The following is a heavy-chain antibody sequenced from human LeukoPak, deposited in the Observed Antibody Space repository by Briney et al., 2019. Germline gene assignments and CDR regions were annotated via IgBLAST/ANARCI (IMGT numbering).Heavy chain of an antibody. V-gene: IGHV4-39*01. CDR2: YYYSGRA. D-gene: IGHD2-15*01. Sequence: PSETLSLTCTVSGGSISSTSYYWGWIRQPPGKGLEWIGSYYYSGRAFYNPSLKSRVTISEDTSKDQFSLKLSSVTAADTAVYYCARRPTYCSGGRCYSDAFDIWGQGTMVTVSS. CDR3: ARRPTYCSGGRCYSDAFDI. CDR1: GGSISSTSYY. J-gene: IGHJ3*02.